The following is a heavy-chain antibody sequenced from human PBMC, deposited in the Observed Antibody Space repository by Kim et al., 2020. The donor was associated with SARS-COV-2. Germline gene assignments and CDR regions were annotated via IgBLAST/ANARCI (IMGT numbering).Heavy chain of an antibody. D-gene: IGHD6-13*01. CDR3: AKDLIAAAGTWYHYGMDV. V-gene: IGHV3-23*01. J-gene: IGHJ6*02. CDR1: GFTFSSYA. Sequence: GGSLRLSCAASGFTFSSYAMSWVRQAPGKGLEWVSAISGSGGSTYYADSVKGRFTISRDNSKNTLYLQMNSLRAEDTAVYYCAKDLIAAAGTWYHYGMDVWGQGTTVTVSS. CDR2: ISGSGGST.